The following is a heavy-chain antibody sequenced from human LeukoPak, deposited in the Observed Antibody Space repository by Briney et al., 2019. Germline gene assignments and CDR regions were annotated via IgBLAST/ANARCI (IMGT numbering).Heavy chain of an antibody. CDR2: IYYSGST. Sequence: SETLSLTCNVSGGSISSYYWSWIRQPPGKGLEWIGSIYYSGSTNYIPSLKSRVTISVDTSKNQFSLKLSSMTAADTAVYYCARGAGGYRFDPWGQGTLVTVSS. J-gene: IGHJ5*02. CDR1: GGSISSYY. V-gene: IGHV4-59*01. D-gene: IGHD1-1*01. CDR3: ARGAGGYRFDP.